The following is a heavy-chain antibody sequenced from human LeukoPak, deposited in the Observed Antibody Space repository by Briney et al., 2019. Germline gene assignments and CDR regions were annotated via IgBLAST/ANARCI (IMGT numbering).Heavy chain of an antibody. CDR3: ARDLNREDFDY. CDR1: GFTFSNYD. V-gene: IGHV3-33*01. D-gene: IGHD3-9*01. Sequence: GGSLRLSCEASGFTFSNYDMHWARQAPGKGLEWLAIVWYDGSDKYYADSVKGRFTVSRDNSKNTLYLQMNSLRADDTAVYYCARDLNREDFDYWGQGTLVAVSS. J-gene: IGHJ4*02. CDR2: VWYDGSDK.